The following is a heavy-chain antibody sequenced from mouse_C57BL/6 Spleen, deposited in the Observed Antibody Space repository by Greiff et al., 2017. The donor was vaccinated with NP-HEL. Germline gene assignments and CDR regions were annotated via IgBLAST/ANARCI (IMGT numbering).Heavy chain of an antibody. Sequence: VQLQQSGTELVKPGASVKLSCKASGYTFTSYWMHWVKQRPGQGLEWIGNINPSNGGTNYNEKFKSKATLTVDKSSSTAYMQLSSLTSEDSAVYYCARGYYYDYDWFAYWGQGTLVTVSA. V-gene: IGHV1-53*01. J-gene: IGHJ3*01. CDR1: GYTFTSYW. CDR3: ARGYYYDYDWFAY. CDR2: INPSNGGT. D-gene: IGHD2-4*01.